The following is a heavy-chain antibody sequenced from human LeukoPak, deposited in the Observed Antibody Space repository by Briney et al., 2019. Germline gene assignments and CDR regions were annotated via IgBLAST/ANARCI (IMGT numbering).Heavy chain of an antibody. J-gene: IGHJ6*02. V-gene: IGHV1-69*04. D-gene: IGHD6-13*01. Sequence: SVKVSCKASGYTFTSYAISWVRQAPGQGLEWMGRIIPILGIANYAQKFQGRVTITADKSTSTAYMELSSLRSEDTAVYYCARGEWQQPTTPLDVWGQGTTVTVSS. CDR1: GYTFTSYA. CDR3: ARGEWQQPTTPLDV. CDR2: IIPILGIA.